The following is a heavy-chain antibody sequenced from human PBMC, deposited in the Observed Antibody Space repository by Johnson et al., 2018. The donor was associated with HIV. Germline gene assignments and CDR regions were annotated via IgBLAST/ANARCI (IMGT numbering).Heavy chain of an antibody. CDR3: ARDKGRRGAFDI. J-gene: IGHJ3*02. Sequence: VQLVESGGGVVRPGGSLRLSCAAAGFTFDDYGMSWVRQAPGKGLEWVSGINWNSGRTGYADSVKGRFTISRDNAKKVLYLQMNSLRAEDTASYYCARDKGRRGAFDICGQGTMVTVSS. CDR2: INWNSGRT. V-gene: IGHV3-20*04. D-gene: IGHD3-10*01. CDR1: GFTFDDYG.